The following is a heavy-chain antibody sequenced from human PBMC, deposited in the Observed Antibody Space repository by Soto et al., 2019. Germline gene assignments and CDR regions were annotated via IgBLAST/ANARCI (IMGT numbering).Heavy chain of an antibody. Sequence: ASVKVSCKASGYTFTGYYMHWVRQAPGQGLEWMGWINPNSGGTNYAQKFQGWVTMTRDTSISTAYMELSRLRSDDTAVYYCARVSHHYYDSSRRVFDICGQGTLVTVSS. CDR2: INPNSGGT. CDR1: GYTFTGYY. V-gene: IGHV1-2*04. CDR3: ARVSHHYYDSSRRVFDI. D-gene: IGHD3-22*01. J-gene: IGHJ3*02.